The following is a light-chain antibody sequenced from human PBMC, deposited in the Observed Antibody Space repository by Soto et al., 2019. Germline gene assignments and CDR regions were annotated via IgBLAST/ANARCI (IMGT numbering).Light chain of an antibody. CDR1: SGDIGSYNR. Sequence: QSVLTQPDSVSGSPGQSITISCTGTSGDIGSYNRVSWYQQHQGKAPKLIIYEVTDRPSGVSNRFSGSKSGNTASLTISGLQAEDEAEYYCSSYTNINTRACVFGTGTKLTVL. CDR2: EVT. CDR3: SSYTNINTRACV. J-gene: IGLJ1*01. V-gene: IGLV2-14*01.